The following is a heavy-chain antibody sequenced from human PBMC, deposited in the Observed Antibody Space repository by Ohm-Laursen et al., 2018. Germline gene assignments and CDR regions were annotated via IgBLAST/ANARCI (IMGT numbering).Heavy chain of an antibody. CDR3: TREWRIADYYYYGMDV. CDR1: GFTFGDYA. D-gene: IGHD6-13*01. Sequence: SLRLSCTASGFTFGDYAMSWFRQAPGKGLEWVGFIRSKAYGGTTEYAASVKGRFTISRDDSKSIAYLQMNSLKTEDTAVYYCTREWRIADYYYYGMDVWGQGTTVTVSS. V-gene: IGHV3-49*03. CDR2: IRSKAYGGTT. J-gene: IGHJ6*02.